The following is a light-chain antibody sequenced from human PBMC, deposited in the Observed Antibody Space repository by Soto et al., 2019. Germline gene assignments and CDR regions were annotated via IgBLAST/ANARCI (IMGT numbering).Light chain of an antibody. CDR2: GAS. CDR1: QSVSSNY. V-gene: IGKV3-20*01. Sequence: EIVLTQSPDTLSLSPGERATLSCRASQSVSSNYLAWYQQIPGQAPRPLIYGASSRVPGIPDRFSGSGSGTDFTLTISRLEPEDIGVYYCQQYGSLPWTFGQGTKVEIK. CDR3: QQYGSLPWT. J-gene: IGKJ1*01.